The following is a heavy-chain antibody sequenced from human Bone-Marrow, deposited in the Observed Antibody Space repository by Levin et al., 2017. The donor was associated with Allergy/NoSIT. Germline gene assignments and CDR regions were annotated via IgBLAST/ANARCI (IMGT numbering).Heavy chain of an antibody. D-gene: IGHD2-15*01. CDR3: AREGSCSGETCSSRLLGDY. J-gene: IGHJ4*02. CDR2: ISGYNGHT. V-gene: IGHV1-18*01. Sequence: ASVKVSCKTSGYTFTSYGITWVRQAPGQGLEWMGWISGYNGHTNYAQKFQGRVTMTTDTSTTTAYMQLRSLRSDDTAVYYCAREGSCSGETCSSRLLGDYWGRGTLVSVSA. CDR1: GYTFTSYG.